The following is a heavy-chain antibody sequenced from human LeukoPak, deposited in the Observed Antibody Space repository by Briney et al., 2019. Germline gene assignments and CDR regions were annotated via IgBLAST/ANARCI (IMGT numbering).Heavy chain of an antibody. Sequence: GGSLRLSCAASGFTVSSNYMSWVRQAPGKGLEWVSVIYSGGSTYYADSVKGRFTISRDNSKNTLYLQMNSLRAEDTAVYYCARAAAGKEYNWFDPWGQGTLVTVSS. D-gene: IGHD6-13*01. CDR1: GFTVSSNY. V-gene: IGHV3-53*01. CDR3: ARAAAGKEYNWFDP. J-gene: IGHJ5*02. CDR2: IYSGGST.